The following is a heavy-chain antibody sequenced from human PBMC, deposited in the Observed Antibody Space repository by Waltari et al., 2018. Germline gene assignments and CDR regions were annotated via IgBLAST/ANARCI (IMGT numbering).Heavy chain of an antibody. CDR3: AREILWSGYSPRDYYYMDV. CDR1: GYTFTGYY. Sequence: QVQLVQSGAEVKKPGASVKVSCKASGYTFTGYYMHWVRQAPGQGLEWMGWINPNSGGTNYAQKFQGRVTMTRDTSISTAYMELSRLRSDDTAVYYCAREILWSGYSPRDYYYMDVWGKGTTVTVSS. CDR2: INPNSGGT. V-gene: IGHV1-2*02. D-gene: IGHD3-3*01. J-gene: IGHJ6*03.